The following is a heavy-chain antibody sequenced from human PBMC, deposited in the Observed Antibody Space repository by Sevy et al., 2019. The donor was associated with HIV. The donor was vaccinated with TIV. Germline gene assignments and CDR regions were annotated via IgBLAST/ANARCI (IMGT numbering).Heavy chain of an antibody. CDR2: IWYDGSNK. CDR3: ARDMLGTYYFHGMDF. D-gene: IGHD3-10*02. J-gene: IGHJ6*01. V-gene: IGHV3-33*01. Sequence: GGSLRLSCAASGFTFSSYGMHWVRQAPGKGLEWVAVIWYDGSNKYYADSVKGRFTISRDNSKNTLYLQMNSLRAEDTAVYYCARDMLGTYYFHGMDFWGQGTTVTVSS. CDR1: GFTFSSYG.